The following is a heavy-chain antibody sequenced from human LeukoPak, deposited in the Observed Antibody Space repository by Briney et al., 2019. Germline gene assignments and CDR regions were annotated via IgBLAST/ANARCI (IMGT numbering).Heavy chain of an antibody. Sequence: GGSLTLSCAASGFTFSNAWMSWVRLAPGKGLEWVGRIKSRTDGGTTDYPASVKGRFTISRDDSKNTVWLQMSSLKSEDTAVYYCATEVAGPYYFDNWGQGTLVTVSS. CDR1: GFTFSNAW. V-gene: IGHV3-15*01. D-gene: IGHD6-19*01. J-gene: IGHJ4*02. CDR2: IKSRTDGGTT. CDR3: ATEVAGPYYFDN.